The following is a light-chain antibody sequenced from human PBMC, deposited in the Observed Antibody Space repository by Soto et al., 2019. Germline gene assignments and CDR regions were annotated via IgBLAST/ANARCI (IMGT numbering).Light chain of an antibody. V-gene: IGKV3-15*01. J-gene: IGKJ2*01. CDR3: QQYNNLPPYT. Sequence: EIVMTQSPATLSVSPGERATLSCRASQSVSNSLAWYQQKPGQAPRLLIYGASTRATGIPARFSGSGSGTEFTLVISSLQSEDFAVYYCQQYNNLPPYTFGQGTKLEIK. CDR2: GAS. CDR1: QSVSNS.